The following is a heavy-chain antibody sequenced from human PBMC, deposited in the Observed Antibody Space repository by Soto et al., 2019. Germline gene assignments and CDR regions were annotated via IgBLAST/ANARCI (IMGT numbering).Heavy chain of an antibody. V-gene: IGHV4-31*03. J-gene: IGHJ5*02. Sequence: QVQLQESGPGLVKPSQTLSLTCTVSGGSISSGGYYWSWIRQHPGKGLEWIGYIYYSGSTYYNPSLKSRVTISVNTSKNQFSLKLSSVTAADTAVYYCARDRRVVAATSWFDPWGQGTLVTVSS. CDR2: IYYSGST. D-gene: IGHD2-15*01. CDR3: ARDRRVVAATSWFDP. CDR1: GGSISSGGYY.